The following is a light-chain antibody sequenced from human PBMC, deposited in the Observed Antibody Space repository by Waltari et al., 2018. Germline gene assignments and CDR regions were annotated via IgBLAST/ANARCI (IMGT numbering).Light chain of an antibody. CDR3: QQYDNLPLT. CDR1: QDISNY. CDR2: DES. Sequence: DIQMTQSPSSLSASVGDRVTITCQASQDISNYLNWYQQKPGKAPKLLIYDESNLETGVPSRFSGSGSGTDFTFTISSLQPEDIATYYCQQYDNLPLTFGGGTKVEIK. V-gene: IGKV1-33*01. J-gene: IGKJ4*01.